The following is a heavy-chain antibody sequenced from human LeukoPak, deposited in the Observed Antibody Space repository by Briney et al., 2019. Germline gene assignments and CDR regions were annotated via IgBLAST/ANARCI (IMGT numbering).Heavy chain of an antibody. CDR1: GFTFSSYA. Sequence: GGSLRLSCAASGFTFSSYAMVWVRQVPGKGLEWVATIVSDGYKAYYADSVKGRFAISRDNSQNTVHLQMNSLRAEDTATYYCAKEIVFLFGDPWGQGALVTVSS. D-gene: IGHD2/OR15-2a*01. J-gene: IGHJ5*02. CDR2: IVSDGYKA. CDR3: AKEIVFLFGDP. V-gene: IGHV3-23*01.